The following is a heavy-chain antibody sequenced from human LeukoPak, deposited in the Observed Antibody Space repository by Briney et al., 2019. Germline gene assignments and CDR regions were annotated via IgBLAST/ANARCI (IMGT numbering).Heavy chain of an antibody. CDR3: ARGIYYDFWSGYYNY. Sequence: PSETLSLTCAVYGGSFSGYYWSWIRQPPGKGLEWIGEINHSGSTNYNPSLKSRVTISVDTSKNQFSLELSSVTAADTAVYYCARGIYYDFWSGYYNYWGQGTLVTVSS. CDR2: INHSGST. D-gene: IGHD3-3*01. V-gene: IGHV4-34*01. J-gene: IGHJ4*02. CDR1: GGSFSGYY.